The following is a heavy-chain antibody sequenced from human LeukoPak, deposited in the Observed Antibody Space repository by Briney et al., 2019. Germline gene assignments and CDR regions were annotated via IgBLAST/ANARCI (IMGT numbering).Heavy chain of an antibody. Sequence: KPSETLSLTCTVSGGSISSYYWNWIRQPPGKGLEWIGYIYYSGSTNYNPSLKSRVTVSVDTSKNQFSLKLTSVTAADTAVYYCARGQRGLPYWGQGTLVTVSS. CDR2: IYYSGST. V-gene: IGHV4-59*01. CDR3: ARGQRGLPY. J-gene: IGHJ4*02. D-gene: IGHD2-21*01. CDR1: GGSISSYY.